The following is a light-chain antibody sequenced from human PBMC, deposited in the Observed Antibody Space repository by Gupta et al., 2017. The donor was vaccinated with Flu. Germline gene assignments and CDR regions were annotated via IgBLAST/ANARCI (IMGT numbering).Light chain of an antibody. J-gene: IGKJ4*01. CDR2: AAS. CDR1: RTISNY. CDR3: HQSYSTPLT. Sequence: DIRLTQSPSSLSASVGDRVSITCRASRTISNYLNWYQQKPVKAPKLLIYAASSLQPGVPSRFSGSGSGTDFTLSISSLQPEDFASYFCHQSYSTPLTFGGGTKVEIK. V-gene: IGKV1-39*01.